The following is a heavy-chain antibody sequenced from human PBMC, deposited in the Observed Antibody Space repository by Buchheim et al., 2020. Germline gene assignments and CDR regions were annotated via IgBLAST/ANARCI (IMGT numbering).Heavy chain of an antibody. Sequence: QVQLQQWGAGLLKPSETLSLTCAVSGGSFSGYYYNWIRQPPGKGLEWIGSLNHRGTTYYNPSLKNRVTISADVSKNLMSLVLMSVTAADTAVYYCAREPVAVTATLNWFDPWGQGTL. CDR1: GGSFSGYY. V-gene: IGHV4-34*01. D-gene: IGHD2-21*02. CDR3: AREPVAVTATLNWFDP. J-gene: IGHJ5*02. CDR2: LNHRGTT.